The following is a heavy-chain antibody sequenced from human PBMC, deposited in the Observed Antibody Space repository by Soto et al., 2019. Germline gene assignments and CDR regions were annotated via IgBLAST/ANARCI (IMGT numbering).Heavy chain of an antibody. CDR1: GGTFSSYA. J-gene: IGHJ1*01. V-gene: IGHV1-69*13. CDR2: IIPIFGTA. CDR3: ATHLPYCSGGSCREEVQKYFKH. Sequence: ASVKVSCKASGGTFSSYAISWVRQAPGQGLEWMGGIIPIFGTANYAQKFQGRVTITADESTSTAYMELSSLRSEDTAVYYCATHLPYCSGGSCREEVQKYFKHWGQGTLVTVSS. D-gene: IGHD2-15*01.